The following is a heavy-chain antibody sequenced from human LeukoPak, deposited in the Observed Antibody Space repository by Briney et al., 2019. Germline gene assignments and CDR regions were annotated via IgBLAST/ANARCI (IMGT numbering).Heavy chain of an antibody. CDR2: IYTSGST. J-gene: IGHJ3*01. CDR1: GGSISSYY. V-gene: IGHV4-4*09. D-gene: IGHD6-13*01. Sequence: SETLSLTCTVSGGSISSYYWSWIRQPPGKGLEWIGYIYTSGSTNYNPSLKSRVTISVDTSKNQFSLKLSSVTAADTAVYYCARLGGSSWYFDAFDLWGQGTMVTVSS. CDR3: ARLGGSSWYFDAFDL.